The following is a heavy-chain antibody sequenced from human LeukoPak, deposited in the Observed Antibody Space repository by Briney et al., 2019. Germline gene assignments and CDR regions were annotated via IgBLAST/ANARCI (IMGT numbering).Heavy chain of an antibody. D-gene: IGHD2-15*01. Sequence: PGGSLRLSCTASGFTFGDYAMSWFRQAPGKGLEWVGFIRSKAYGGTTEYAASVKGRFTISRDDSKSIAYLQMNSLKTEDTAVYYCTRLQDCSGGSCYFYYYYYMDVWGKGTTVTVSS. J-gene: IGHJ6*03. V-gene: IGHV3-49*03. CDR3: TRLQDCSGGSCYFYYYYYMDV. CDR1: GFTFGDYA. CDR2: IRSKAYGGTT.